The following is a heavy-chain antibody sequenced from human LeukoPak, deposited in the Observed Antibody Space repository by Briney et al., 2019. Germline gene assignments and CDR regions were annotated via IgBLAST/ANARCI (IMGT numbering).Heavy chain of an antibody. D-gene: IGHD2-8*01. CDR1: GFTFSVSA. V-gene: IGHV3-73*01. CDR2: IRDRGYGHAT. Sequence: PGGSLRLSCAASGFTFSVSAIHWVRQASGKGLEWVGRIRDRGYGHATAYAASVKGRFTLSRDDSKNTAYLQMNSLKTEDTALYYCTTPNEGNWFDPWGQGTLVTVSS. J-gene: IGHJ5*02. CDR3: TTPNEGNWFDP.